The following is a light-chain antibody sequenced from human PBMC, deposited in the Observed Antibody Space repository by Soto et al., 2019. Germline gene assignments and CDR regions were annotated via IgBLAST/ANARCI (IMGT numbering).Light chain of an antibody. CDR3: SSYHRSSTPV. Sequence: QSALTQPASVSWSPGQSIAISCTGTSSDVGGYKYVSWYQQHPGKAPKLMIYEVSNRPSGVSNRFSGSKSGNTASLTISWLQPEQEPDPYCSSYHRSSTPVFGPGTKVTV. V-gene: IGLV2-14*01. CDR2: EVS. CDR1: SSDVGGYKY. J-gene: IGLJ1*01.